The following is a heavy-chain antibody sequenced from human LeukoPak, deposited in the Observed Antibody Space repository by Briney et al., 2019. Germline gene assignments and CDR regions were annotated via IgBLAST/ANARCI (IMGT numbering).Heavy chain of an antibody. V-gene: IGHV3-21*01. Sequence: GGFLRLSCAASGFTFSSYSMNWVRQAPGKGLEWVSSISSSSSYIYYADSVKGRFTISRDNAKNSLYLQMNSLRAEDTAVYYCARVGYSYGSYYFDYWGQGTLVTVSS. CDR3: ARVGYSYGSYYFDY. CDR1: GFTFSSYS. CDR2: ISSSSSYI. J-gene: IGHJ4*02. D-gene: IGHD5-18*01.